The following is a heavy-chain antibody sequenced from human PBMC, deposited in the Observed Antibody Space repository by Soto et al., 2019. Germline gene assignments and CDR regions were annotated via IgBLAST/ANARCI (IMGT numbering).Heavy chain of an antibody. CDR1: GGSISSGNYY. D-gene: IGHD4-17*01. CDR3: ARENRGTVTSFDY. V-gene: IGHV4-30-4*01. CDR2: IYYSGST. J-gene: IGHJ4*02. Sequence: SETLSLTCTVSGGSISSGNYYWSWIRQPPGKGLEWIGYIYYSGSTYYNPSLKSRVTISVDTSKNQLSLKLSSVTAADTAVYYCARENRGTVTSFDYWGQGTLVTVSS.